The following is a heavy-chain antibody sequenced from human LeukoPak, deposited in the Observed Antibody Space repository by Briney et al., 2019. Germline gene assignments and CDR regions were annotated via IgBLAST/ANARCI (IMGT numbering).Heavy chain of an antibody. V-gene: IGHV3-21*01. CDR3: ARTKEGSGWYWVGMDV. D-gene: IGHD6-19*01. Sequence: PGGSLRLSCAASGFTFSSYSMNWVRQAPGKGLEWVSSISSSSSYIYYADSVKGRFTISRDNAKNSLYLQMNSLRAEDTAVYYCARTKEGSGWYWVGMDVWGQGTTVTVSS. CDR2: ISSSSSYI. J-gene: IGHJ6*02. CDR1: GFTFSSYS.